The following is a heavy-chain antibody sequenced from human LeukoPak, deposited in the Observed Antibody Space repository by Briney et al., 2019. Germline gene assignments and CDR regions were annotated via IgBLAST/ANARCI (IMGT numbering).Heavy chain of an antibody. J-gene: IGHJ4*02. D-gene: IGHD3-3*01. Sequence: GESLKISCKGSGYSFTSYWIGWVRQMPGKGLEWMGIIYPGDSDTRYSPSFQGQVTISADKSISTAYLQWSSLKASDTAMCYCARGAFNYDFWSGYPEGYYFDYWGQGTLVTVSS. CDR2: IYPGDSDT. V-gene: IGHV5-51*01. CDR1: GYSFTSYW. CDR3: ARGAFNYDFWSGYPEGYYFDY.